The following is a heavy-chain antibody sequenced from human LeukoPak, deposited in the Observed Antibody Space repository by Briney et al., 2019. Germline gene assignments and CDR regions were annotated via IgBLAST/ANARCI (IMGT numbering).Heavy chain of an antibody. CDR3: ARAYDSSGYYRPFDY. V-gene: IGHV4-59*12. Sequence: SETLSLTCTVSGGSISSYYWSWIRQPPGKGLEWIGYIYYSGSTNYNPSLKSRVTISVDRSRNQFPLKLSSVTAADTAVYYCARAYDSSGYYRPFDYWGQGTLVTVSS. J-gene: IGHJ4*02. D-gene: IGHD3-22*01. CDR1: GGSISSYY. CDR2: IYYSGST.